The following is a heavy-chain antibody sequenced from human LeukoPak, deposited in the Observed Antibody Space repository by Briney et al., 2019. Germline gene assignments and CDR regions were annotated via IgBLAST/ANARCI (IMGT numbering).Heavy chain of an antibody. CDR3: ARSPVLERTLYYFDY. D-gene: IGHD1-1*01. CDR2: IIPIFGTA. CDR1: GGTFSSYA. Sequence: SVKVSSKASGGTFSSYAISWVRQAPGQGLEWMGGIIPIFGTANYAQKFQGRVTITTDESTSTAYMELSSLRSEDTAVYYCARSPVLERTLYYFDYWGQGTLVTVSS. V-gene: IGHV1-69*05. J-gene: IGHJ4*02.